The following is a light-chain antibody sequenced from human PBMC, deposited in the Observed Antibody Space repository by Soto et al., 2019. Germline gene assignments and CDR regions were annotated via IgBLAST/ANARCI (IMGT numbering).Light chain of an antibody. J-gene: IGKJ2*01. Sequence: DIQMTQSPSSLSASVGDRVTITCQASQDISNYLNWYQQKPGKAPKLLIYDASNLETGVPSRFSGSGSGTDFTFTISNLQPEDIATYYCQQYDNLLLYTFGQGTKLEIK. V-gene: IGKV1-33*01. CDR1: QDISNY. CDR2: DAS. CDR3: QQYDNLLLYT.